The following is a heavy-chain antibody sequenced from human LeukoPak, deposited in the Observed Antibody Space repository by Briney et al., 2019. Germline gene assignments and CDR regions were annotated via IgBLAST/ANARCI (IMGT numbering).Heavy chain of an antibody. CDR2: ISGNGGNS. V-gene: IGHV3-23*01. Sequence: GGSLRLSLAASGFTFSSYAMSWGRQAPGKGLEGVSVISGNGGNSYYADSVKGRFTISRDIPKNPLYLQMNSLRAEDTPVYPCAKGQSHRSRSSAQYYFDSSGHYYFDFWGQGTLATVSS. J-gene: IGHJ4*02. D-gene: IGHD3-22*01. CDR3: AKGQSHRSRSSAQYYFDSSGHYYFDF. CDR1: GFTFSSYA.